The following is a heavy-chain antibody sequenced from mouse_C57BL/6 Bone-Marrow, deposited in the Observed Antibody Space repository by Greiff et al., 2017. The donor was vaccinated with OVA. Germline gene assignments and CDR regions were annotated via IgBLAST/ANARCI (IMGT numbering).Heavy chain of an antibody. J-gene: IGHJ4*01. Sequence: VQLQQPGAELVKPGASVKMSCKASGYTFTSYWITWVKQRPGQGLEWIGDIYPGSGSTNYNEKFKSKATLTVDTSSSTAYMQLSSLTSEDSAVYYGARGRGNYGAMDYWGQGTSVTVSS. D-gene: IGHD2-1*01. CDR3: ARGRGNYGAMDY. CDR1: GYTFTSYW. V-gene: IGHV1-55*01. CDR2: IYPGSGST.